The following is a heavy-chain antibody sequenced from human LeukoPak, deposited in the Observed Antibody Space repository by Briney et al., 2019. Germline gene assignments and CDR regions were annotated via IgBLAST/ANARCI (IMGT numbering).Heavy chain of an antibody. V-gene: IGHV3-23*01. J-gene: IGHJ5*02. CDR1: GFTFSSYA. CDR2: ISCSGGST. D-gene: IGHD6-13*01. Sequence: QPGGSLRLSCAASGFTFSSYAMSWVRQAPGKGLEWVSAISCSGGSTYYADSVKGRFTISRDNSKNTLYLQMNSLRAEDTAVYHCAKDPRGMKQQLVQGLDNWFDPWGQGTLVTVSS. CDR3: AKDPRGMKQQLVQGLDNWFDP.